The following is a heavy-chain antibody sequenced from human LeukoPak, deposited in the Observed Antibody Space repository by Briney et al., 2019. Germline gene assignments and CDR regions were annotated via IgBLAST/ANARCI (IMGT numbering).Heavy chain of an antibody. Sequence: SVKVSCKASGGTFSSYAISWVRQAPGQGLEWMGGIIPIFGTANYAQKFQGRVTITTDESTSTAYMELSSLRSEDTAVYHCAGFGPLSTWIQLVPFDYWGQGTLVTVSS. D-gene: IGHD5-18*01. CDR2: IIPIFGTA. V-gene: IGHV1-69*05. CDR3: AGFGPLSTWIQLVPFDY. CDR1: GGTFSSYA. J-gene: IGHJ4*02.